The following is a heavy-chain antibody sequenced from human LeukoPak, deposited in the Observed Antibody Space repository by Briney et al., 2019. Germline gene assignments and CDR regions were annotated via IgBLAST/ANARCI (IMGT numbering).Heavy chain of an antibody. Sequence: SETLSLTCAVYGGSFSGYYWSWIRQPPGKGLEWIGEINRSGSTNYNPSLKSRGTISVDTSKNQFSLKLSSVTAADTAVYYCARGFRVATWDYWGQGTLVTVSS. D-gene: IGHD2-15*01. CDR3: ARGFRVATWDY. CDR1: GGSFSGYY. V-gene: IGHV4-34*01. J-gene: IGHJ4*02. CDR2: INRSGST.